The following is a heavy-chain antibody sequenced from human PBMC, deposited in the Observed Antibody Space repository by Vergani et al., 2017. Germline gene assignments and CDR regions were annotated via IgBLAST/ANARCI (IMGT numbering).Heavy chain of an antibody. Sequence: VQLVESGGGVVQPGRSLRLSCAVSGFTFNQYGMHWVRQAPGKGLEWVAVTWYDGNNKQYADSVKGRFTISRDNSKSTMYLQMNSLRDEDTGVYYCARDLRLLYNRFDPWGQGTLVTVS. CDR2: TWYDGNNK. J-gene: IGHJ5*02. CDR1: GFTFNQYG. CDR3: ARDLRLLYNRFDP. V-gene: IGHV3-33*01. D-gene: IGHD1-14*01.